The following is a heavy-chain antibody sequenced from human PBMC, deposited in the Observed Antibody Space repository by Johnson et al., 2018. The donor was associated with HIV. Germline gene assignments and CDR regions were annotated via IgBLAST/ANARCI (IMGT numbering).Heavy chain of an antibody. CDR1: GFIFSSYG. Sequence: VQLVESGGGVVQPGGSLRLSCAASGFIFSSYGMHWVRQAPGKGLEWVAFIWYDGSRKYYADSVKGRFTISRVNSKNMLYLQRNSLRVEDTAVYYCAKEGSRGTVTQAPDAFDIWGQGTVVTVSS. CDR3: AKEGSRGTVTQAPDAFDI. V-gene: IGHV3-30*02. CDR2: IWYDGSRK. D-gene: IGHD4-17*01. J-gene: IGHJ3*02.